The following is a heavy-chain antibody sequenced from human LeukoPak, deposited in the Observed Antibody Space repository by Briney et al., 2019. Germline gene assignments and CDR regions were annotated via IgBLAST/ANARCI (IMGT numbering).Heavy chain of an antibody. CDR1: GGSFSGYY. CDR2: INHSGST. D-gene: IGHD5-18*01. V-gene: IGHV4-34*01. J-gene: IGHJ6*04. Sequence: SETLSLTCAVYGGSFSGYYWSWIRQPPGKGLEWIGEINHSGSTNYNPSLKSRVTISVDTSKNQFSLKPSSVTAADTAVYYCAREDTAMVTVDVWGKGTTVTVSS. CDR3: AREDTAMVTVDV.